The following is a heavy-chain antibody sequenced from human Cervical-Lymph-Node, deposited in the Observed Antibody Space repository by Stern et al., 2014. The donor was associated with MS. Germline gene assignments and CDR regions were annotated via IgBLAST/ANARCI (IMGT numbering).Heavy chain of an antibody. Sequence: QLVQSGAGVKKPGASVKVSCKASGYTFISYYMHLVRQPPRQGLEWMGIINPSGGSTSYAQKFQGRVTMTRDTSTSTVYMELRSLRSDDTAVYYCAREVAGHRLGMMDVWGQGTTVTVSS. D-gene: IGHD6-19*01. V-gene: IGHV1-46*01. CDR1: GYTFISYY. CDR3: AREVAGHRLGMMDV. J-gene: IGHJ6*02. CDR2: INPSGGST.